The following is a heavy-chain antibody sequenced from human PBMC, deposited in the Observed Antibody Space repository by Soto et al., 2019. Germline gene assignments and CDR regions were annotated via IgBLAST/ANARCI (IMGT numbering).Heavy chain of an antibody. CDR1: GFTFSSYA. Sequence: PGGSLRLSCAASGFTFSSYAMSWVRQAPGKGLEWVSAISGSGGSTYYADSVKGRFTISRDNSKNTLYLQMNSLRAEDTAVYYCSKVTSGATHGSFDLWGQGTMVTVSS. CDR3: SKVTSGATHGSFDL. V-gene: IGHV3-23*01. J-gene: IGHJ3*01. D-gene: IGHD3-10*01. CDR2: ISGSGGST.